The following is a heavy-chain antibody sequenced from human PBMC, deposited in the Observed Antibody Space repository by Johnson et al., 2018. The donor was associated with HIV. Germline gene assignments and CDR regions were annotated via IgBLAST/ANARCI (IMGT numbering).Heavy chain of an antibody. Sequence: QVQLVESGGGVVQPGRSLRLSCAASGFTFSSYAMHWVRQAPGKGLEWVAVISYDGSNKYYADSVKGRFTISRDNSKNTLYLQMNSLRAEETAVYYCARESIEGLSDAFDIWGQGTMVTVSS. CDR2: ISYDGSNK. J-gene: IGHJ3*02. CDR1: GFTFSSYA. V-gene: IGHV3-30*04. CDR3: ARESIEGLSDAFDI. D-gene: IGHD3-16*02.